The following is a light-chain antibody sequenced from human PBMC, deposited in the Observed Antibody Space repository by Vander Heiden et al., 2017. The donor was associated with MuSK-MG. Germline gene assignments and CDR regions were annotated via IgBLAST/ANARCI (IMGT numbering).Light chain of an antibody. J-gene: IGLJ2*01. Sequence: SSELTQDPAVSVALGQTVRITCQGDSLRSYYASWYQQKPGQAPVLVIYGKNNRPSGIPDRFSGSSSGNTASLTITGAQAEDEADDYCNSRDSSGNHLGVVFGGGTKLTVL. CDR3: NSRDSSGNHLGVV. CDR2: GKN. CDR1: SLRSYY. V-gene: IGLV3-19*01.